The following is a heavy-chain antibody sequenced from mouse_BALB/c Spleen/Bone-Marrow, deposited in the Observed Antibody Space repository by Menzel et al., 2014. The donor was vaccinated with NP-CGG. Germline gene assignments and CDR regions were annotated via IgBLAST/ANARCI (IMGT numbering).Heavy chain of an antibody. CDR2: INPSNGRT. CDR3: ARWLLQYFDV. CDR1: GYTFTRYW. V-gene: IGHV1S81*02. Sequence: QVQLQQSGPELVKPGASVKLSCKASGYTFTRYWMHWVKQRPGQGLEWIGEINPSNGRTNYNEKFKSKATLTVDKSSNTAYMQLSSLTSEDSAVYYCARWLLQYFDVWGAGTTVTVTP. J-gene: IGHJ1*01. D-gene: IGHD2-3*01.